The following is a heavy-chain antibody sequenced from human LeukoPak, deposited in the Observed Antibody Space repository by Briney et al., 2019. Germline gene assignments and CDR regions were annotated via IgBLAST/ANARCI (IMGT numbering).Heavy chain of an antibody. J-gene: IGHJ2*01. CDR2: ISGSSSYI. D-gene: IGHD2-15*01. V-gene: IGHV3-21*01. CDR3: ARDGLAAATLHWCFDL. Sequence: GGSLRLSCEASGFTFSSYSVNWVRQAPGKGLEWVSSISGSSSYIYYADSLKGRFTISRDNARNSLYLQMNSLRAEDTAVYYCARDGLAAATLHWCFDLWGRGTLVTVSS. CDR1: GFTFSSYS.